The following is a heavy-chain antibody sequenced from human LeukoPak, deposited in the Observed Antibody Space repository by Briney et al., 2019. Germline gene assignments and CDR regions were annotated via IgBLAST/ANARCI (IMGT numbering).Heavy chain of an antibody. Sequence: GGSLRLSCAASGFSVSSNYMSWVRQAPGKGLEWVSVIYSGGSTYYADPVKGRFTVSRDISKNTLYLQMNSLRAEDTAVYYCARSIAAAAHYYYYGMDVWGKGTTVTVSS. CDR1: GFSVSSNY. CDR3: ARSIAAAAHYYYYGMDV. CDR2: IYSGGST. J-gene: IGHJ6*04. V-gene: IGHV3-53*01. D-gene: IGHD6-13*01.